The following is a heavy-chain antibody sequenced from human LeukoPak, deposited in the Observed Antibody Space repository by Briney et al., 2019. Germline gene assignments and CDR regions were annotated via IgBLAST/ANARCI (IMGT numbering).Heavy chain of an antibody. V-gene: IGHV3-21*01. CDR1: GFTFSHYS. Sequence: PGGSLRLSCAASGFTFSHYSMNWVRQAPGKGLEWVSSISSSSSYIYYADSVKGRFTISRDNAKNSLYLQMNSLRAEDTAVYYCAKDRLVYYGSRSYFNPYYYYGLDVWGQGTTVTVSS. J-gene: IGHJ6*02. D-gene: IGHD3-10*01. CDR2: ISSSSSYI. CDR3: AKDRLVYYGSRSYFNPYYYYGLDV.